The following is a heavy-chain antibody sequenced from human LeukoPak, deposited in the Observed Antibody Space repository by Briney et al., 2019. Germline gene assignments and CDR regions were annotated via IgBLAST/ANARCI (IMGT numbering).Heavy chain of an antibody. D-gene: IGHD1-7*01. CDR1: GFSFRSYA. CDR3: ARGLAGTTMGD. V-gene: IGHV3-48*04. CDR2: ISSSSSPI. J-gene: IGHJ4*02. Sequence: GGSLRLSCAASGFSFRSYAMSWVRQAPGKGLEWISYISSSSSPIYYADSVKGRFTISRDNAKNSLYLQMNSLRAEDTAVYYCARGLAGTTMGDWGQGTLVTISS.